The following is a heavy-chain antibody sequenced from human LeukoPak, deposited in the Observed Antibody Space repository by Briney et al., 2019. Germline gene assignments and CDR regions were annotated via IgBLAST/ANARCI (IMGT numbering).Heavy chain of an antibody. J-gene: IGHJ4*02. Sequence: PGGSLRLSCGASGFTFSSSWMTWVRQAPGKGLEWVARIKTDGSEKYYVDSVKGRFTISRDNAKNSVYVQMNSLRAEDTAVYYCARISYDTSGSSPPLFYFDYWGQGTLVTVSS. V-gene: IGHV3-7*01. CDR3: ARISYDTSGSSPPLFYFDY. CDR2: IKTDGSEK. D-gene: IGHD3-22*01. CDR1: GFTFSSSW.